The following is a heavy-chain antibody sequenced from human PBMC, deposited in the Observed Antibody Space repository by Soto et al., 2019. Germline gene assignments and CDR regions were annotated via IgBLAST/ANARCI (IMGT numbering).Heavy chain of an antibody. Sequence: GGSLRLSCTASGFSFSSHNMNWVRQAPGKGLEWISYISTSGSTIYYADSVQGRFTISRDNAKNSLYLQMNSLRAEDTAVYYCARSGNYRLDSWGQGTLVTVSS. J-gene: IGHJ4*02. CDR1: GFSFSSHN. D-gene: IGHD1-26*01. CDR2: ISTSGSTI. CDR3: ARSGNYRLDS. V-gene: IGHV3-48*01.